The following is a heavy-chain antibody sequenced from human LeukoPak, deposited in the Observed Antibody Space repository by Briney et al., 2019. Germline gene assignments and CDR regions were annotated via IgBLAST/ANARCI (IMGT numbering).Heavy chain of an antibody. CDR1: GFTFSTYG. CDR3: AKIAICSSTSCYTSSDY. CDR2: IWYDGSNK. J-gene: IGHJ4*02. Sequence: PGGSLRLSCAASGFTFSTYGMHWVRQAPGKGLEWVAVIWYDGSNKYYADSVKGRFTISRDNSKNTLYLQMNSLRAEDTAVYYCAKIAICSSTSCYTSSDYWGQGTLVTVSS. D-gene: IGHD2-2*02. V-gene: IGHV3-30*02.